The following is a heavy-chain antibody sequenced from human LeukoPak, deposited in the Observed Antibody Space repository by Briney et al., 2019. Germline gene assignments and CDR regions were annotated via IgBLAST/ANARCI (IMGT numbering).Heavy chain of an antibody. J-gene: IGHJ3*02. Sequence: GGSLRLSCAASGFTFSSYSMNWVRQAPGEGVEWVSSISSSSSYIHSADSVRGPFTISRDNAKNSLFLQMNSLRAEDTAVYYCARDEWGDAFDIWGQGTMVTVFS. D-gene: IGHD1-26*01. CDR1: GFTFSSYS. CDR2: ISSSSSYI. V-gene: IGHV3-21*01. CDR3: ARDEWGDAFDI.